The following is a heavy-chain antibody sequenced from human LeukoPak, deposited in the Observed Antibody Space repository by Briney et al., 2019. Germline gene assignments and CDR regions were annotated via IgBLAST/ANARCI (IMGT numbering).Heavy chain of an antibody. CDR1: GGSISSGGYY. Sequence: PSQTLSLTCTVSGGSISSGGYYWSWIRQHPGKGLEWIGYIYYSGSTYYNPSLKSRVTISVDTSKNQFSLKLSSVTAADTAVYHCARGVVPRHSDYWGQGTLVTVSS. J-gene: IGHJ4*02. D-gene: IGHD2-2*01. CDR3: ARGVVPRHSDY. V-gene: IGHV4-31*03. CDR2: IYYSGST.